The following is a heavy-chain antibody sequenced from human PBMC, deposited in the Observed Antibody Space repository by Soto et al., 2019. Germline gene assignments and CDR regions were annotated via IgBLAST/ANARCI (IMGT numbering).Heavy chain of an antibody. CDR3: ARVLRYFDWLTGPLDAFDI. D-gene: IGHD3-9*01. V-gene: IGHV5-10-1*01. J-gene: IGHJ3*02. Sequence: GESLKISCKGSGYSFTSYWISWVRQMPGKGLEWMGRIDPSDSYTNYSPSFQGHVTISADKSNSTAYLQWSSLKASDTAMYYCARVLRYFDWLTGPLDAFDIWGQGTMVTVSS. CDR1: GYSFTSYW. CDR2: IDPSDSYT.